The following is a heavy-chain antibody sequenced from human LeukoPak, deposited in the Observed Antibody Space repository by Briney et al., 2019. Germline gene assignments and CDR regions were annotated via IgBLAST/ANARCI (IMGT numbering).Heavy chain of an antibody. V-gene: IGHV3-48*01. D-gene: IGHD1-26*01. CDR1: GFTFSSYS. CDR2: ISSSSSTI. J-gene: IGHJ4*02. CDR3: ARVSRGSYYAEGYFDY. Sequence: GGSLRLSCAASGFTFSSYSMNWVRQAPGKGLEWVSYISSSSSTIYYADSVKGRFTISRDNAKNSLYLQMNSLRAEDTAVYYCARVSRGSYYAEGYFDYWGQGTLVTVSS.